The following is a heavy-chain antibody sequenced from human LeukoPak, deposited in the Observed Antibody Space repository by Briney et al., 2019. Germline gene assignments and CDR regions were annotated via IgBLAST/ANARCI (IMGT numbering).Heavy chain of an antibody. Sequence: SETLSLTCTVSGYSIGIGYYWGWIRQPPGKGLEWIGSIYYSGSTYYNPSLKSRVTISVDTSKNQFSLKLSSVTAADTAVYYCARESEYYNWFDPWGQGTLVTVSS. CDR2: IYYSGST. CDR3: ARESEYYNWFDP. CDR1: GYSIGIGYY. D-gene: IGHD6-6*01. J-gene: IGHJ5*02. V-gene: IGHV4-38-2*02.